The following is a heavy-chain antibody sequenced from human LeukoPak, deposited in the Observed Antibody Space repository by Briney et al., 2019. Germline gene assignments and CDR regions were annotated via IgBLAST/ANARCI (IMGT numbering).Heavy chain of an antibody. CDR2: ISAYNGNT. V-gene: IGHV1-18*01. J-gene: IGHJ5*02. D-gene: IGHD2-15*01. Sequence: ASVKVSCKASGYTFTSYGISWVRQAPGQGLEWMGWISAYNGNTNYAQKLQGRVTMTTDTSTSTAYMELRSLRSDDTAVYYCARLGVLVAATSSNWFDPWGQGTLVTVSS. CDR3: ARLGVLVAATSSNWFDP. CDR1: GYTFTSYG.